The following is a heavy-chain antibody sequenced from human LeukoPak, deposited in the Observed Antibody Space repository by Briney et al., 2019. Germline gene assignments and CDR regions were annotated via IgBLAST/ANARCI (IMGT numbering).Heavy chain of an antibody. CDR2: INHSGST. CDR3: ARGTGKPGRYFDY. J-gene: IGHJ4*02. Sequence: SETLSLTCAVYGGSFSGYYWSWIRQPLGKGLEWIGEINHSGSTNYNPSLKSRVTISVDTSKNQFSLKLSSVTAADTAVYYCARGTGKPGRYFDYRGQGTLVTVSS. D-gene: IGHD1-1*01. V-gene: IGHV4-34*01. CDR1: GGSFSGYY.